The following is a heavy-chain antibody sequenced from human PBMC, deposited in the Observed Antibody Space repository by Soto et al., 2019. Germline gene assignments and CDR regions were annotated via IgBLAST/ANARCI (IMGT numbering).Heavy chain of an antibody. J-gene: IGHJ6*02. Sequence: GGSLRLSCAASGFTFSSYAMSWVRQAPGKGLEWVSAISGRGGSTYYADSVKGRFTISSDNSWETVYLQMNGMRAEDTGVYYCARELDSNYDGMDVGGQGTTVTVSS. CDR3: ARELDSNYDGMDV. D-gene: IGHD4-4*01. CDR1: GFTFSSYA. V-gene: IGHV3-23*01. CDR2: ISGRGGST.